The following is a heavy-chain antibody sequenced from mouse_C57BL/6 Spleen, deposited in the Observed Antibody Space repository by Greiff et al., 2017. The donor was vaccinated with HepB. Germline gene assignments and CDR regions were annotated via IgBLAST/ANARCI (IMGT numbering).Heavy chain of an antibody. D-gene: IGHD1-1*01. J-gene: IGHJ1*03. CDR3: TLPYYYGSSYGWYFDV. V-gene: IGHV1-15*01. Sequence: VQLQQSGAELVRPGASVTLSCKASGYTFTDYEMHWVKQTPVHGLEWIGAIDPETGGTAYNQKFKGKAILTADKSSSTAYMELRSLTSEDSAVYYCTLPYYYGSSYGWYFDVWGTGTTVTVSS. CDR2: IDPETGGT. CDR1: GYTFTDYE.